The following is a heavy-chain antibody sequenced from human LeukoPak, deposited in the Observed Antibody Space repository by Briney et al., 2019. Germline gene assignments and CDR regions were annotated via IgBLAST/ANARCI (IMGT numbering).Heavy chain of an antibody. V-gene: IGHV3-48*03. CDR2: ISSSGSII. CDR1: GFTFSSYE. D-gene: IGHD3-10*01. CDR3: ARGGHASGSYPFDI. Sequence: GGSLRLSCAASGFTFSSYEMNWVRQAPGKGLEWVLYISSSGSIIYYADSVKGRFTISRDNAKNSLYLQMNSLRAEDTAIYYCARGGHASGSYPFDIWGQGTMVTVSS. J-gene: IGHJ3*02.